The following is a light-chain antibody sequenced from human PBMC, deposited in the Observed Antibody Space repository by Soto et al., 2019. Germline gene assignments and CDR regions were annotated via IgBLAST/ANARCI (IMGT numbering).Light chain of an antibody. Sequence: EIMLSLSPGTLSLYPGERATLSCRASQSVSSSYLAWYQQKPGQAPRLLIYGASSRPTGIPDRFSGSGSGTDFTLTISRLEPEDFAVYYCQQYGSSSTFGQRRLPEVK. CDR2: GAS. CDR3: QQYGSSST. V-gene: IGKV3-20*01. J-gene: IGKJ5*01. CDR1: QSVSSSY.